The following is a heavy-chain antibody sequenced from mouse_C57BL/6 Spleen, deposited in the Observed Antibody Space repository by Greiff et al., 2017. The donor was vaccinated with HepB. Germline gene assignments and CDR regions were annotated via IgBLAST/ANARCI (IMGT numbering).Heavy chain of an antibody. CDR1: GYTFTSYW. Sequence: VQLQQPGAELVRPGSSAKLSCKASGYTFTSYWMHWVKQRPIQGLEWIGNIDPSDSETHYNQKFKDKATLTVDKSSSTAYMQLSSLTSEDSAVYYCARSGYGSSYEDYWGQGTTLTVSS. CDR2: IDPSDSET. V-gene: IGHV1-52*01. D-gene: IGHD1-1*01. J-gene: IGHJ2*01. CDR3: ARSGYGSSYEDY.